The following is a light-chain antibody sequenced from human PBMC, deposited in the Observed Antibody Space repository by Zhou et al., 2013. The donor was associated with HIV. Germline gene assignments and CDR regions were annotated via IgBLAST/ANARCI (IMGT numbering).Light chain of an antibody. CDR3: QQYGNSPTT. J-gene: IGKJ1*01. V-gene: IGKV3-20*01. CDR2: AAS. Sequence: DIVLTQSPGTLSLSPGERATLSCRATQSVAADYLAWYQQKPGQAPRLLIYAASSRATGVPDRFSGSGSRADFTLTISRVEPEDFAVYFCQQYGNSPTTFGQGTNVEIK. CDR1: QSVAADY.